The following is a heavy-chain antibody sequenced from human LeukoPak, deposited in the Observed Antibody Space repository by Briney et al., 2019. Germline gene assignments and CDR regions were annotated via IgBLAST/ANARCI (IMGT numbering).Heavy chain of an antibody. CDR1: GFTFSSYG. J-gene: IGHJ4*02. V-gene: IGHV3-30*03. CDR2: ISYDGSNK. Sequence: PGGSLRLSCAASGFTFSSYGMHWVRQAPGKGLEWVAVISYDGSNKYYTDSVKGRFTISRDNSKNTLYLQMNSLRAEDTAVYYCASPSYSSSWSDLDYWGQGTLVTVSS. CDR3: ASPSYSSSWSDLDY. D-gene: IGHD6-13*01.